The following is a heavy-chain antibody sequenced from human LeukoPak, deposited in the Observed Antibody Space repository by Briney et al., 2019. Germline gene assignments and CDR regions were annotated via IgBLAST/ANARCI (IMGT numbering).Heavy chain of an antibody. Sequence: GGSLRLSCAASGFTFSSYWMHWVRQAPGKGLVWVSRINSDGSSTSYADSVKGRFTISRDNAKNTLYLQVNSLRAEDTAVYYCARITDVDTGYYDSRSPTIDYWGQGTLVTVSS. CDR2: INSDGSST. CDR1: GFTFSSYW. D-gene: IGHD3-22*01. V-gene: IGHV3-74*01. J-gene: IGHJ4*02. CDR3: ARITDVDTGYYDSRSPTIDY.